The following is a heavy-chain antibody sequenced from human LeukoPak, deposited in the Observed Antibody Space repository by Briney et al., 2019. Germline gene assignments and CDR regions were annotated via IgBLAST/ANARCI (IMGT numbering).Heavy chain of an antibody. CDR1: GFTFSNYD. CDR3: ARKSPSGQTDY. Sequence: PGGSLRLSCAASGFTFSNYDMHWVRQVTGKGLEWVSAIGTAGDTYYPGSVKGRFTISRENAKNSLYLQVNSLRAGDTAVYYCARKSPSGQTDYWGQGTLVTVSS. D-gene: IGHD6-19*01. J-gene: IGHJ4*02. CDR2: IGTAGDT. V-gene: IGHV3-13*01.